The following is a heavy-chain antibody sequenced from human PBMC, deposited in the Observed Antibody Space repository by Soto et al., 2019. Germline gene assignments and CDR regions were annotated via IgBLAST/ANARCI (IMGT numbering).Heavy chain of an antibody. D-gene: IGHD3-22*01. CDR1: GFTLSSYW. CDR2: INSDGSST. V-gene: IGHV3-74*01. Sequence: EVQLVESGGGLVQPGGSLRLSCADSGFTLSSYWMHWVRQAPGKGLVWVSRINSDGSSTSYADSVKGRFTISRDNAKNTLYLKMNSLRAADTAVYYCARDPGTGYYDSSGYYYDWGQGTLVTVSS. CDR3: ARDPGTGYYDSSGYYYD. J-gene: IGHJ4*02.